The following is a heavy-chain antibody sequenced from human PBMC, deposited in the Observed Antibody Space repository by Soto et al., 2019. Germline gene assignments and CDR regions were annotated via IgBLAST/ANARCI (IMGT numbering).Heavy chain of an antibody. CDR3: ARWEQPLFDY. V-gene: IGHV3-30-3*01. CDR1: GSNVSAYT. D-gene: IGHD1-26*01. J-gene: IGHJ4*02. CDR2: ISSDGTHK. Sequence: QVKLVESGGGVVQPGRSLRLSCAASGSNVSAYTMSWVRQAPGKGLEWVAVISSDGTHKYSTDSVKGRFTISRDTSTNTLYLQMNSLRAEDTAVYYCARWEQPLFDYFGQGTLVTVSS.